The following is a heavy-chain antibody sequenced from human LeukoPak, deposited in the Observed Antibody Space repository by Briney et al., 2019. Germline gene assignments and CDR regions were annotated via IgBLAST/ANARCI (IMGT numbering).Heavy chain of an antibody. Sequence: GGSLGSSVVGPGFMFSNYNSYWFRQAPGKGLLWVSRIKNAGIDTIYADSVKGRFTVSRDNAKNTVYLQMSSLRAEDTAVYYCARGGYGHNMDVWGEGTTVTVSS. CDR2: IKNAGIDT. V-gene: IGHV3-74*01. J-gene: IGHJ6*03. CDR3: ARGGYGHNMDV. CDR1: GFMFSNYN. D-gene: IGHD3-10*01.